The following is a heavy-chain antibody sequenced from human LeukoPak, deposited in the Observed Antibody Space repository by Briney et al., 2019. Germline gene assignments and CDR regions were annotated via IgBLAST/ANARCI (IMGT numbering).Heavy chain of an antibody. CDR2: IKSKTDGGAT. Sequence: PGGSLRLSCAASGFTFSNAWMTWVRQAPGKGLEWVGRIKSKTDGGATDYAASVKGRFTISRDDSENTLFLQMSNLKTEDTAVYYCITPPRWELVGLGTHWGQGALVTVCS. CDR3: ITPPRWELVGLGTH. J-gene: IGHJ4*02. CDR1: GFTFSNAW. V-gene: IGHV3-15*01. D-gene: IGHD1-26*01.